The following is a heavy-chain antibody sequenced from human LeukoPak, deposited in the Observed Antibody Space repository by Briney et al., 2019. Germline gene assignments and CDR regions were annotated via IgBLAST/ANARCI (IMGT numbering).Heavy chain of an antibody. D-gene: IGHD5-24*01. J-gene: IGHJ4*02. Sequence: GSLRLSCAASGFTFSSYSMNWGRQAPGKGLEWVSSISSSSSYIYYADSVKGRFTISRDNAKNSLYLQMNSLRAEDTAVYYCARAGDGYNYFDYWGQGTLVTVSS. CDR1: GFTFSSYS. CDR2: ISSSSSYI. V-gene: IGHV3-21*01. CDR3: ARAGDGYNYFDY.